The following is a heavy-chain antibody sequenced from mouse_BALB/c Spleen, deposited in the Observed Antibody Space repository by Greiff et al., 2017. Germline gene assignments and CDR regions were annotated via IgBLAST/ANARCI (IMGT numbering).Heavy chain of an antibody. CDR3: ARSEIYDGYYGFAY. D-gene: IGHD2-3*01. J-gene: IGHJ3*01. CDR1: GYTFSSYW. V-gene: IGHV1-9*01. CDR2: ILPGSGST. Sequence: QVQLQQSGAELMKPGASVKISCKATGYTFSSYWIEWVKQRPGHGLEWIGEILPGSGSTNYNEKFKGKATFTADTSSNTAYMQLSSLTSEDSAVYYCARSEIYDGYYGFAYWGQGTLVTVSA.